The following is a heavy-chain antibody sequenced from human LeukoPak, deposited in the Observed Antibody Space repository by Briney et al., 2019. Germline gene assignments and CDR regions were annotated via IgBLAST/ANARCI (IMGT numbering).Heavy chain of an antibody. D-gene: IGHD3-10*01. V-gene: IGHV1-8*01. J-gene: IGHJ4*02. CDR3: ARAMVRGVTPPGY. Sequence: GASVKVSCKASGYTFTSYDINWVRQATGQGLEWMGWMNPNSSNTGYAQKFQGRVTMTRNTSISTAYMELSSLRSEDTAVYYCARAMVRGVTPPGYWGQGTLVTVSS. CDR2: MNPNSSNT. CDR1: GYTFTSYD.